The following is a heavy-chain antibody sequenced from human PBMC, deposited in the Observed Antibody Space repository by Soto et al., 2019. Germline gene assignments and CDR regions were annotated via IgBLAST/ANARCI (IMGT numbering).Heavy chain of an antibody. CDR3: ASVMPSVMYYDYWSGYSHFDY. CDR2: IYYSGST. CDR1: GGSISSGGYY. D-gene: IGHD3-3*01. Sequence: SETLSLTCTVSGGSISSGGYYWSWIRQHPGKGLEWIGYIYYSGSTYYNPSLKSRVTISVDTSKNQFSLKLSSVTAADTAVYYCASVMPSVMYYDYWSGYSHFDYWGQGTLVTVSS. V-gene: IGHV4-31*03. J-gene: IGHJ4*02.